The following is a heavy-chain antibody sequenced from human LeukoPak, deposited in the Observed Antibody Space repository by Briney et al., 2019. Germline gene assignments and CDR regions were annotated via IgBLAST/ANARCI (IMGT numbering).Heavy chain of an antibody. CDR1: GGPITSHF. V-gene: IGHV4-59*11. CDR3: ARDGPTSTAPFDY. CDR2: FYHAGNS. D-gene: IGHD1-26*01. Sequence: SETLSLTCTVSGGPITSHFWSWIRQPPGEGLEWIGNFYHAGNSNLNPSLKSRVTMSIDTSKNQFSLNLRSMTAADTAVYYCARDGPTSTAPFDYWGQGTLVTVSS. J-gene: IGHJ4*02.